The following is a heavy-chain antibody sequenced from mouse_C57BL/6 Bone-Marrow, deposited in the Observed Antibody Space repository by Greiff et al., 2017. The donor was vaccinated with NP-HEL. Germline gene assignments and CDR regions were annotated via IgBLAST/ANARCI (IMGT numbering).Heavy chain of an antibody. CDR3: ARYSKGFAY. D-gene: IGHD2-5*01. V-gene: IGHV1-82*01. J-gene: IGHJ3*01. CDR1: GYAFSSSW. CDR2: IYPGDGDT. Sequence: QVQLQQSGPELVKPGASVKISCKASGYAFSSSWMNWVKQRPGKGLEWIGRIYPGDGDTNYNGKFKGKATLTADKSSSTAYMQLSSLTSEDSAVYFCARYSKGFAYWGQGTLVTVSA.